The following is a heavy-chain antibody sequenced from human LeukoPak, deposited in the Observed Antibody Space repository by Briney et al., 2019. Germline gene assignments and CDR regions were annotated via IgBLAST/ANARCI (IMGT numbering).Heavy chain of an antibody. Sequence: PGGSLRLSCAASGFTFDDYAMHWVRLAPGKGLEWVSSISWNSGSINYADSVKGRFTISRDNAKNSLYLLMNSLRAEDTALYYCVKVGASLPDAFDIWGQGTMVTVSS. V-gene: IGHV3-9*01. CDR3: VKVGASLPDAFDI. J-gene: IGHJ3*02. CDR2: ISWNSGSI. CDR1: GFTFDDYA. D-gene: IGHD4/OR15-4a*01.